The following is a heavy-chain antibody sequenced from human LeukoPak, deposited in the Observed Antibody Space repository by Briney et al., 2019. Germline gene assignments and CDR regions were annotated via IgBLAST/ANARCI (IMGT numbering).Heavy chain of an antibody. V-gene: IGHV3-48*03. CDR3: ARELYSGSYNY. D-gene: IGHD1-26*01. CDR2: ISSSGSTI. Sequence: GGSLRLSCAASGFTFSNYEMNWVRQAPGKGLEWVSYISSSGSTIFYADSVKGRFAISRDNAKNSLYLQMNSLRAEDTAVYYCARELYSGSYNYWGQGTLVTVSS. J-gene: IGHJ4*02. CDR1: GFTFSNYE.